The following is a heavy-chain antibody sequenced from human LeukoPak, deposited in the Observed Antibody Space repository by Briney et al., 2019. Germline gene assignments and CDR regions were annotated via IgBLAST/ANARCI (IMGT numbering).Heavy chain of an antibody. CDR3: ARHFDY. V-gene: IGHV4-39*01. J-gene: IGHJ4*02. CDR1: GGSISSSDNY. Sequence: SETLSLTCTVSGGSISSSDNYWGWIRQPPGKGLEWIGTISYSGNTYYNPSLKSRVTISGDTSKNQFSLKMSLSSVTAADTAVYYCARHFDYWGRGTLVTVSS. CDR2: ISYSGNT.